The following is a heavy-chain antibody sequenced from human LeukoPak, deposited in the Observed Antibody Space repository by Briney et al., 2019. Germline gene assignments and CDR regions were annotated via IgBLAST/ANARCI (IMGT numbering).Heavy chain of an antibody. J-gene: IGHJ5*02. Sequence: PSETLSLTCTVSGGSISSYYWSWIRQPPGKGLEWIGYIYYSGSTNYNPSLKSRVTISVDTSKNQFSLKLSSVTAADTAVYYCARDRMVRGVRNWFDPWGQGTLVTVSS. D-gene: IGHD3-10*01. CDR1: GGSISSYY. CDR3: ARDRMVRGVRNWFDP. V-gene: IGHV4-59*12. CDR2: IYYSGST.